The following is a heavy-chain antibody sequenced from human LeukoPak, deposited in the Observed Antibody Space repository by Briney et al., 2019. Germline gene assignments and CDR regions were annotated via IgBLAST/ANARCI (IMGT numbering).Heavy chain of an antibody. V-gene: IGHV4-31*03. CDR2: IYYSGST. J-gene: IGHJ3*02. D-gene: IGHD3-22*01. CDR3: ARVKDDYYDSSPYGAPTRDAFDI. CDR1: GGSISSGGYY. Sequence: PSETLSLTCTVSGGSISSGGYYWSWIRQHPGKGLEWIGYIYYSGSTYYNPSLKSRVTISVDTSKNQFSLKLSSVTAADTAVYYCARVKDDYYDSSPYGAPTRDAFDIWGQGTMVTVSS.